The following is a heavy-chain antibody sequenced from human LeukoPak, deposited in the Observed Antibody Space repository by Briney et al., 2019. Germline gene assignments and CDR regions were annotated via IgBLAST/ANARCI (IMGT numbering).Heavy chain of an antibody. J-gene: IGHJ4*02. CDR1: GGSISSSSYY. V-gene: IGHV4-39*07. Sequence: PSETLSLTCTVSGGSISSSSYYWGWIRQPPGKGLEWIGSIYYSGSTYYNPSLKSRATISVDTSKNQFSLKLSSVTAADTAVYYCARVTDYGPSSKQFDYWGQGTLVTVSS. D-gene: IGHD4-17*01. CDR2: IYYSGST. CDR3: ARVTDYGPSSKQFDY.